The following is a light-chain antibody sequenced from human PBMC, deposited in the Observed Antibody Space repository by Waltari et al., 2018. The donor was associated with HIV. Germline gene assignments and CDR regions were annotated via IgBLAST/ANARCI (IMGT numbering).Light chain of an antibody. CDR3: QRYDSSPRFT. CDR2: GAS. CDR1: QPVGNY. V-gene: IGKV3-20*01. J-gene: IGKJ2*01. Sequence: LTQSPGTLSLSPGDRPTLFCRASQPVGNYITWYQHKPGQPPKVLIYGASYRAPGVPARFGASGSGTDFTLTITRLEPEDFAVYYCQRYDSSPRFTFGQGTNLEI.